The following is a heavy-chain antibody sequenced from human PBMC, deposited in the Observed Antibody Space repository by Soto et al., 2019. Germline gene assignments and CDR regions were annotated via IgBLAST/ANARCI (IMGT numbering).Heavy chain of an antibody. CDR1: GFTFSSYA. J-gene: IGHJ6*02. V-gene: IGHV3-30-3*01. CDR2: ISYDGSNK. D-gene: IGHD3-22*01. Sequence: QPGGCLRLSCAASGFTFSSYAMHWVRQAPGKGLEWVAVISYDGSNKYYADSVKGRFTISRDNSKNTLYLQMNSLRAEDTAVYYCAMASSSGSLFWHYYGMDVWGQGTTVTVSS. CDR3: AMASSSGSLFWHYYGMDV.